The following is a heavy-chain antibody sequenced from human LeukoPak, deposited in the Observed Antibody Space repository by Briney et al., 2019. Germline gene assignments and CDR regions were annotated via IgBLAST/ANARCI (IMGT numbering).Heavy chain of an antibody. CDR1: GYTFTSYH. Sequence: ASVKVSCKASGYTFTSYHITWVRQAPGQGLEWMGWISGYNGNTNYAQKFQGRVTMTRDTSISTAYMELSRLRSDDTAVYYCARFLAGIAAAGTGQDYWGQGTLVTVSS. J-gene: IGHJ4*02. CDR2: ISGYNGNT. V-gene: IGHV1-18*01. D-gene: IGHD6-13*01. CDR3: ARFLAGIAAAGTGQDY.